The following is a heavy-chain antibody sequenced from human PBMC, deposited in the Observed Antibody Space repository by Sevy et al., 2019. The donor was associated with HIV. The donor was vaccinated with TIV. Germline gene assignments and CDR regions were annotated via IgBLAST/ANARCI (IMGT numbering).Heavy chain of an antibody. J-gene: IGHJ6*02. CDR3: TRGASGKYGGYYHALDV. V-gene: IGHV3-72*01. CDR1: GFSFSDHY. D-gene: IGHD1-26*01. Sequence: GGSLRLSCEASGFSFSDHYKDWVRQAPGMGLEWVGRIRNTAKSYTTEYAASVKGRFSVSRDDSKSSLYLQMNSLKTEDTAVYYCTRGASGKYGGYYHALDVWGQGTTVTVSS. CDR2: IRNTAKSYTT.